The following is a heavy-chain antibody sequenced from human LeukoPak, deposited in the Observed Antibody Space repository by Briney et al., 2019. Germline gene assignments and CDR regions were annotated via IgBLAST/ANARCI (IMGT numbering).Heavy chain of an antibody. CDR2: IRSKANSYAT. D-gene: IGHD1-26*01. CDR1: GFTFSGSA. CDR3: TSPTGAGDY. V-gene: IGHV3-73*01. Sequence: GGSLRLSCAASGFTFSGSAMHWVRQASGKGLEWVGRIRSKANSYATAYAASVKGRFNISRDDSKNTAYLQMNSLKTEDTAVYYCTSPTGAGDYWGQGTLVTVSS. J-gene: IGHJ4*02.